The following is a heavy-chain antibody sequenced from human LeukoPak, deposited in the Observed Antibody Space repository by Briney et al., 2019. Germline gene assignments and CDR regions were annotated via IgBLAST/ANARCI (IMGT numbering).Heavy chain of an antibody. D-gene: IGHD5-18*01. Sequence: PGGSLRLSCAASGFTFSRYSMNWVRQAPGKGLEWVSFISGNSAYIYYADSVKGRFTISRDNAKNSLYLQMNSLRAEDTAVYYCASPRRFSYGHHDAFDIWGQGTMVTVSS. CDR1: GFTFSRYS. V-gene: IGHV3-21*01. CDR2: ISGNSAYI. J-gene: IGHJ3*02. CDR3: ASPRRFSYGHHDAFDI.